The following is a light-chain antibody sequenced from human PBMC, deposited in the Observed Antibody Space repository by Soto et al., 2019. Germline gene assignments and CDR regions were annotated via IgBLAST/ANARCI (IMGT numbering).Light chain of an antibody. CDR2: EVS. Sequence: QSALTQPASVSGSPGQSITISCTGTSSDVGSYNLVSWYQQHPGKAPKLMIYEVSKRPSGVSNRFSGSKSGSTASLTISGLQAEDEADYYCCSYAGSSTYVVFGGGTKVTVL. CDR3: CSYAGSSTYVV. J-gene: IGLJ2*01. V-gene: IGLV2-23*02. CDR1: SSDVGSYNL.